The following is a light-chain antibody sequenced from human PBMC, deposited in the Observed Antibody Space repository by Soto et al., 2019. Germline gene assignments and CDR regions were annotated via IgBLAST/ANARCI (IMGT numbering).Light chain of an antibody. Sequence: QSALTQPASVSGSPGQSITISCTGTSSDVGRYNYVSWYRQHPGTAPKLIISDVNSRPSGISNRFSGSKSGNTASLTISGLQAEDEAYYYCSPYTSDITQVFGGGTKVTVL. J-gene: IGLJ3*02. CDR2: DVN. V-gene: IGLV2-14*01. CDR1: SSDVGRYNY. CDR3: SPYTSDITQV.